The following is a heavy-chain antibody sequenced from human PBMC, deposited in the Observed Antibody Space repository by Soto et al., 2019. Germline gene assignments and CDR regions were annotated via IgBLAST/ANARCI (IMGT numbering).Heavy chain of an antibody. CDR2: IYWDHDK. V-gene: IGHV2-5*02. Sequence: QITLKESGPTLVKPTQTLTLTCTFSGFSLSTSGVGVGWIRQPPGKALEWLALIYWDHDKRYSPSLKGRLTITKDTSKNQVVLTMTNMDPVDTATYYCAHSYYDYIWGSSQFFDYWGQGTLVTVSS. CDR1: GFSLSTSGVG. J-gene: IGHJ4*02. D-gene: IGHD3-16*01. CDR3: AHSYYDYIWGSSQFFDY.